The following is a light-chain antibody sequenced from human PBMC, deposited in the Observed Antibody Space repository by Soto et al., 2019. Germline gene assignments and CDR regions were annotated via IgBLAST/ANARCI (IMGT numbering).Light chain of an antibody. V-gene: IGLV2-14*03. CDR1: SSDVGGYNY. J-gene: IGLJ2*01. Sequence: QSALTQPASVSGSPGQSITISCTGTSSDVGGYNYVSWYQQHPGKAPKLIIYDVTNRPSGVSNRFSGSKSGNTASLTISGLQAEDEADYYCASYTGSRSAVALGGGTKLTVL. CDR2: DVT. CDR3: ASYTGSRSAVA.